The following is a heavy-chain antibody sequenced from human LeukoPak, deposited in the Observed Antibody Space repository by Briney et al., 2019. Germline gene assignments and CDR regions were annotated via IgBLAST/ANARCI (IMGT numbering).Heavy chain of an antibody. CDR1: GFTFSSYA. J-gene: IGHJ4*02. V-gene: IGHV3-48*02. CDR3: ARETPDSSSWTAFDF. CDR2: ITLSRTTI. Sequence: GGSLRLSCAASGFTFSSYAMNWVRQAPGKGLEWVAYITLSRTTIYYADSVKGRFTISRDNAKNSLSLQMNSLRDEDTAVYYCARETPDSSSWTAFDFWGQGTLVTVSS. D-gene: IGHD6-13*01.